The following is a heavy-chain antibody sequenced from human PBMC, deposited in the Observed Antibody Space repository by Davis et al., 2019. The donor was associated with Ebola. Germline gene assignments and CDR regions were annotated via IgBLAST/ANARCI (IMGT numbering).Heavy chain of an antibody. D-gene: IGHD2-15*01. J-gene: IGHJ3*02. Sequence: GGSLRLSCQGSGYTFTSYWIGWVRQLPGKGLEWLWLIYPGDSDTRYSPSFQGQVTISADKSISTAYLQWSSLKASDTAMYYCARLGVCSGGSCADAFDIWGQGTMVTVSS. V-gene: IGHV5-51*01. CDR3: ARLGVCSGGSCADAFDI. CDR2: IYPGDSDT. CDR1: GYTFTSYW.